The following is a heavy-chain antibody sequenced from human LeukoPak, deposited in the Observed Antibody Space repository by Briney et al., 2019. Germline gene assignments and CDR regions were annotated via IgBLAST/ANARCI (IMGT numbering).Heavy chain of an antibody. CDR2: INHSGST. Sequence: LETLSLTCAVYGGSFNGYYWSWIRQPPGKGLEWIGEINHSGSTNYNPSLKSRVTISVDTSKNQFSLKLSSVTAADTAVYYCATPPPAYYDFWSGSCGQGTLVTVSS. J-gene: IGHJ5*02. CDR3: ATPPPAYYDFWSGS. D-gene: IGHD3-3*01. V-gene: IGHV4-34*01. CDR1: GGSFNGYY.